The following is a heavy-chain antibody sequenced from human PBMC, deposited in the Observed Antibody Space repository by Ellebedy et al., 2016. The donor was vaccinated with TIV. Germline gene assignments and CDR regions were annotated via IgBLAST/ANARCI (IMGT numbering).Heavy chain of an antibody. CDR3: ARKGTLMVRGTYYYYYGMDV. J-gene: IGHJ6*02. CDR2: IYPGDSDT. CDR1: GYSFTSYW. D-gene: IGHD3-10*01. V-gene: IGHV5-51*01. Sequence: GESLKISXKGSGYSFTSYWIGWVRQMPGKGLEWMGIIYPGDSDTRYSPSFQGQVTISADKSISTAYLQWSSLKASDTAMYYCARKGTLMVRGTYYYYYGMDVWGQGTTVTVSS.